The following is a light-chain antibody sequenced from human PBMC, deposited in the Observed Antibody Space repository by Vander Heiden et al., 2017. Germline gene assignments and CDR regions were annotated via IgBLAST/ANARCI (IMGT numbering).Light chain of an antibody. V-gene: IGKV3-20*01. CDR1: QSVSSNY. CDR3: QQYDDTPPWT. Sequence: EVVLKQSPGTLSLSPGERATLSCRASQSVSSNYLAWYQQKPGQAPRLLMYGASSRATGTPDRFSGSGSGTDFTLTISRLEPEDFAVYYCQQYDDTPPWTFGLGTKVEI. CDR2: GAS. J-gene: IGKJ1*01.